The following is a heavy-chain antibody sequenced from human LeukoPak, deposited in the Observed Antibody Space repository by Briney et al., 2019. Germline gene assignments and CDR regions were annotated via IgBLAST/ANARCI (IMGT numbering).Heavy chain of an antibody. CDR3: ARDDRAYYDFWSGYYADY. CDR1: GFTFSSYA. D-gene: IGHD3-3*01. J-gene: IGHJ4*02. CDR2: ISYDGSNK. V-gene: IGHV3-30-3*01. Sequence: GGSLRLSCAASGFTFSSYAMHWVHQAPGKGLEWVAVISYDGSNKYYADSVKGRFTISRDNSKNTLYLQMNSLRAEDTAVYYCARDDRAYYDFWSGYYADYWGQGTLVTVSS.